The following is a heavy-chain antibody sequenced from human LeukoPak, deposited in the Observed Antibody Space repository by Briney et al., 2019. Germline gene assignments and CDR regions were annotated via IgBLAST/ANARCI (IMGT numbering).Heavy chain of an antibody. CDR1: GGSISSYY. V-gene: IGHV4-59*01. CDR2: IYYSGST. CDR3: AKDLDSSGPWRDYYYYGMDV. Sequence: SETLSLTCTVSGGSISSYYWSWIRQPPGKGLEWIGYIYYSGSTNYNPSLKSRVTISVDTSKNQFSLKLSSVTAADTAVYYCAKDLDSSGPWRDYYYYGMDVWGQWTTVTVSS. D-gene: IGHD6-19*01. J-gene: IGHJ6*02.